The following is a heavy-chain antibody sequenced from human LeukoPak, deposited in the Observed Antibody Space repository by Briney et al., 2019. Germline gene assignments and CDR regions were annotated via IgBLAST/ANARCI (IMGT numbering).Heavy chain of an antibody. D-gene: IGHD2-15*01. V-gene: IGHV1-2*02. Sequence: ASVKVSCKTSGYSFTYYYIHWVRQAPGQGLEWMGWISPDSGGTNNAQEFQGRVTMTRDTSISTAYMEVNRLRSDDTAVYFCAIKTSYSDFDYWGQGTLVTVPS. CDR3: AIKTSYSDFDY. CDR1: GYSFTYYY. CDR2: ISPDSGGT. J-gene: IGHJ4*02.